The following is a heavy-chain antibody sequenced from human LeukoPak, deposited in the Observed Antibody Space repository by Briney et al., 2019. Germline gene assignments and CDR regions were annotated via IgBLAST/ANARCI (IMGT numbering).Heavy chain of an antibody. Sequence: GGSLRLSCAASGFTFSSYGMSWVRQAPGKGLEWVSAISGSGGSTYYADSVKGRFTISRDNSKNTLYLQMNSLRAEDTAVYYCAKDATRPTTVTPYYLDYWGQGTLVTVSS. V-gene: IGHV3-23*01. CDR3: AKDATRPTTVTPYYLDY. CDR2: ISGSGGST. D-gene: IGHD4-17*01. J-gene: IGHJ4*02. CDR1: GFTFSSYG.